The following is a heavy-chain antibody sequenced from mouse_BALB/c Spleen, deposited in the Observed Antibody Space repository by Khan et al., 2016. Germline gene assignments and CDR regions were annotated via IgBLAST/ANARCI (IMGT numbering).Heavy chain of an antibody. CDR3: AKGGSPYAMDY. V-gene: IGHV1-7*01. Sequence: VQLQESGAELAKPGASVKMSCKASGYTFTSYWMHWVKQRPGQGLEWIGYINPSTGYTEYNQKFKDKATLTADKSSSTAYMQLSSLTSEDSAVYYCAKGGSPYAMDYWGQGTSITVSS. J-gene: IGHJ4*01. CDR1: GYTFTSYW. D-gene: IGHD1-1*02. CDR2: INPSTGYT.